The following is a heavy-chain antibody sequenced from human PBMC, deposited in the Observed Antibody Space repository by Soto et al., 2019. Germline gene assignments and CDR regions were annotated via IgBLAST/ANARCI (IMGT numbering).Heavy chain of an antibody. J-gene: IGHJ4*02. CDR2: INHSGST. CDR3: ARGPSSGWVRDFDY. D-gene: IGHD6-19*01. V-gene: IGHV4-34*01. Sequence: SETLSLTCAVYGGSFSGYYWSWIRQPPGKGLEWIGEINHSGSTNYNPSLKSRVTISVDTSKNQFSLKLSSVTAADTAVYYCARGPSSGWVRDFDYWGQGTLVTVSS. CDR1: GGSFSGYY.